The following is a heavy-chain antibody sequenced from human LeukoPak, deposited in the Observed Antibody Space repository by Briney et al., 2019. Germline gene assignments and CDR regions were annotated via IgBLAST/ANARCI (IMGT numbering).Heavy chain of an antibody. D-gene: IGHD4-17*01. J-gene: IGHJ4*02. CDR1: GFTFSSYA. CDR3: ASTYGDYVEYYFDY. Sequence: PGGSLRLSCAASGFTFSSYAMSWVRQAPGKGLEWIGEINHSGSTNYNPSLKSRVTISVDTSKNQFSLKLSSVTAADTAVYYCASTYGDYVEYYFDYWGQGTLVTVSS. V-gene: IGHV4-34*01. CDR2: INHSGST.